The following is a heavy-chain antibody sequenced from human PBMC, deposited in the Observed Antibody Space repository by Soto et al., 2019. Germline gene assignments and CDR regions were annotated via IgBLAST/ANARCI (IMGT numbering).Heavy chain of an antibody. V-gene: IGHV1-8*01. J-gene: IGHJ4*02. D-gene: IGHD3-10*01. Sequence: QVLLVQSGAEVRYPGTSVKVSCEVSGYTFTTYDINWVRQAPGKGLEWMGWMNPNSGNTGYAQKFQGRVTMTKNIFINTAYMELSGLTSEDTAVYYCARVISRAVRFIDSWGQGTLVSVSS. CDR3: ARVISRAVRFIDS. CDR2: MNPNSGNT. CDR1: GYTFTTYD.